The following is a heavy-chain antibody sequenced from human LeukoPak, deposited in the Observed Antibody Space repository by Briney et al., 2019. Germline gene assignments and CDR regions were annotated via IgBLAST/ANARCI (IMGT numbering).Heavy chain of an antibody. Sequence: SETLSLTCTVSGGSISSGSYCWSWIRQPAGKGLAWIGRIYTSGSTNYNPSLKSRVTISVDTSKNQFSLKLSSVTAADTAVYYCARAPLVGGRYFDWLSDCYYYYMDVWGKGTTVTISS. D-gene: IGHD3-9*01. J-gene: IGHJ6*03. CDR1: GGSISSGSYC. CDR3: ARAPLVGGRYFDWLSDCYYYYMDV. V-gene: IGHV4-61*02. CDR2: IYTSGST.